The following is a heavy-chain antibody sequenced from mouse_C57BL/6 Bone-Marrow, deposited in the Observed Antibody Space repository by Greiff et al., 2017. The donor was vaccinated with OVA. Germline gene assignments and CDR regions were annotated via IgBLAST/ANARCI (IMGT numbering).Heavy chain of an antibody. CDR3: ARGGLKDY. V-gene: IGHV1-81*01. CDR1: GYTFTSYG. J-gene: IGHJ2*01. CDR2: IYPRSGNT. D-gene: IGHD3-3*01. Sequence: QVQLKESGAELARPGASVKLSCTASGYTFTSYGISWVKQRTGQGLEWIGEIYPRSGNTYYNEKFKGQATLTADKSSSTAYMELRSLTSEDSAVYFCARGGLKDYWGQGTTLTVSS.